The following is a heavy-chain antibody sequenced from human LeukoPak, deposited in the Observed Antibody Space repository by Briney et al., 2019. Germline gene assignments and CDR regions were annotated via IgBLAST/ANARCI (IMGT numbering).Heavy chain of an antibody. CDR2: IIPIFGTA. J-gene: IGHJ4*02. CDR1: GGSFTSYA. D-gene: IGHD3-22*01. Sequence: SVTVSCKASGGSFTSYAISWVRQAPGQGLEWVGGIIPIFGTANYAQKFQGRVTITTDESTSTAYIELISLRSENLSVYDCAGDLDSSGYYDWGQGTLVTVSS. CDR3: AGDLDSSGYYD. V-gene: IGHV1-69*05.